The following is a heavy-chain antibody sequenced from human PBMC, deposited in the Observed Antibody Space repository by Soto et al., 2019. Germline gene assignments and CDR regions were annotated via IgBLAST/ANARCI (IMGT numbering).Heavy chain of an antibody. V-gene: IGHV3-33*01. CDR1: GFTFSNFG. Sequence: QVQVVESGGGVVQPGRSLKLSCAASGFTFSNFGMHWVRQAPGKGLEWVAVIWHDGKEKYYADSAKGRSTISRDNSKNTLYRQMNSLRDEDTAVYYCARDPGQDEAMDYWGQGTLVTVSS. CDR3: ARDPGQDEAMDY. CDR2: IWHDGKEK. J-gene: IGHJ4*02.